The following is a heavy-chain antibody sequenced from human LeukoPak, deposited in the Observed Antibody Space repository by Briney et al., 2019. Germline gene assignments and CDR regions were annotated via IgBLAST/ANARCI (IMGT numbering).Heavy chain of an antibody. J-gene: IGHJ3*02. V-gene: IGHV4-61*02. D-gene: IGHD2-2*01. CDR1: GGSISSGSYY. CDR2: IYTSGST. Sequence: SETLSLTCTVSGGSISSGSYYWSWIRQPAGKGLEWIGRIYTSGSTNYNPSLKSRVTISVDTSKNQFSLKLSSVTAADMAVYYCAGGSRDQLLLHDAFDIWGQGTMVTVSS. CDR3: AGGSRDQLLLHDAFDI.